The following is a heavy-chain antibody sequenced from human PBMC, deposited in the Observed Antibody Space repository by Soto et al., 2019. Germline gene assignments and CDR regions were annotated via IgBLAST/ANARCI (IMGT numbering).Heavy chain of an antibody. CDR1: GYSLTGYY. Sequence: ASLKVSWKASGYSLTGYYMDWVRQAPGQGLEWMGWINPNSGGTNYAQKFQGWVTMTRDTSISTAYMELSRLRSDDTAVYYCAREGYCSSTSCPRGYYYGMDVWGQGTTVTVSS. CDR3: AREGYCSSTSCPRGYYYGMDV. J-gene: IGHJ6*02. CDR2: INPNSGGT. V-gene: IGHV1-2*04. D-gene: IGHD2-2*01.